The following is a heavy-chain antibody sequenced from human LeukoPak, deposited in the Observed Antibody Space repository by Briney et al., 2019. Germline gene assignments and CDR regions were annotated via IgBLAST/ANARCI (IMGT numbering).Heavy chain of an antibody. V-gene: IGHV3-23*01. D-gene: IGHD6-13*01. J-gene: IGHJ6*03. CDR2: ISGSGGST. CDR3: AKAMAAGSLYYYYMDV. CDR1: GFTFSSYA. Sequence: GGSLRLSCAASGFTFSSYAMSWVRQAPGKGLEWVSAISGSGGSTYYADSVKGRFTISRDISKNTLYLQMNSLRAEDTAVYYCAKAMAAGSLYYYYMDVWGKGTTVTVSS.